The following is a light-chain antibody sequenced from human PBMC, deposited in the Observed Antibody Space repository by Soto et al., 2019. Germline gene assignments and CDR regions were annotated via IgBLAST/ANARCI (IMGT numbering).Light chain of an antibody. CDR1: QSVNSGY. CDR2: GAS. Sequence: EIVLTQSPGTLSLSPGERATLSCRASQSVNSGYLAWYQQKPGQAPRLLLYGASNRATGIPDRFSGSGSGTDSTLSISRVEPEDFAVYSCQQYGSSPSTFGQGTKLEIK. CDR3: QQYGSSPST. J-gene: IGKJ2*01. V-gene: IGKV3-20*01.